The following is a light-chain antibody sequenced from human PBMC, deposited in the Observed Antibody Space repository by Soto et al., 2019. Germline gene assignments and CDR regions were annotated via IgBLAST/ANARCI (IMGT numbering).Light chain of an antibody. CDR2: EVN. J-gene: IGLJ2*01. CDR1: SSDVGGYKF. V-gene: IGLV2-14*01. Sequence: QSVLTQPASVSASPGQSITISCTGTSSDVGGYKFVSWYQHHPGKAPKLMIYEVNNRPSGVSNRFTGSKSGNTASLTISGLQVEDEALYFCSSYTSASALGIFGGGTKLTVL. CDR3: SSYTSASALGI.